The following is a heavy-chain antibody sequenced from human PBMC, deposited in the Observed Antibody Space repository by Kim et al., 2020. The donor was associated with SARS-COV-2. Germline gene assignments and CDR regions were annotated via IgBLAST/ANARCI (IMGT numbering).Heavy chain of an antibody. Sequence: TTRFAQKFQGRVTMTSDTSTSTVYMELSSLRSEDTAVYYCAKDSSNYCFDYWGQGTLVIVSS. CDR2: TT. V-gene: IGHV1-46*01. CDR3: AKDSSNYCFDY. D-gene: IGHD6-13*01. J-gene: IGHJ4*02.